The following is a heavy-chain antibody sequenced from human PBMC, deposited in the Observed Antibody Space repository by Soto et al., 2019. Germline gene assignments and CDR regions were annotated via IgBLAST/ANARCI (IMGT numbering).Heavy chain of an antibody. CDR2: IYYSGST. V-gene: IGHV4-31*03. J-gene: IGHJ6*02. D-gene: IGHD6-6*01. CDR3: ASSIRSAYSSSSGSLYYYYYGMDV. CDR1: GGSISSGGYY. Sequence: QVQLQESGPGLVKPSQTLSLTCTVSGGSISSGGYYWSWIRQHPGKGLEWIGYIYYSGSTYYNPYLKRRVTISVDTSKNQFSLKLSSVTAADTAVYYCASSIRSAYSSSSGSLYYYYYGMDVWGQGTTVTVSS.